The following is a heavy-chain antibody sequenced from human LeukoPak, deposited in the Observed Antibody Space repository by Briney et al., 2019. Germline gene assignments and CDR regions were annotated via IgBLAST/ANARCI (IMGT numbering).Heavy chain of an antibody. CDR3: ARVMNDYGDYVFDY. V-gene: IGHV3-21*01. D-gene: IGHD4-17*01. Sequence: PGGSLRLSCAASGFTFSSYAMSWVRQAPGKGLEWVSSISSRNNYIHYADSVKGRFTISRDNAKNSLYLQMNSLRAEDTAVYYCARVMNDYGDYVFDYWGQGTLVTASS. J-gene: IGHJ4*02. CDR2: ISSRNNYI. CDR1: GFTFSSYA.